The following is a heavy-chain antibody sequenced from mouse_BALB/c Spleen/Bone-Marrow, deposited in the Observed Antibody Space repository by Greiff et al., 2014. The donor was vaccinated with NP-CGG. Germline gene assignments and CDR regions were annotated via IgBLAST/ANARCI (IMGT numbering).Heavy chain of an antibody. V-gene: IGHV1-7*01. CDR1: GYTFTSYW. J-gene: IGHJ4*01. CDR3: ARNYDYDGGYCAMDY. CDR2: TNPITGYT. Sequence: QVQLQQSGTELAKPGASVKMSCKASGYTFTSYWIHWIKQRPGQGLEWIGYTNPITGYTEYNQKFKDKATLTADKSSSTAYIQLSSLTSGDSAVYYCARNYDYDGGYCAMDYWGQGTSVTVSS. D-gene: IGHD2-4*01.